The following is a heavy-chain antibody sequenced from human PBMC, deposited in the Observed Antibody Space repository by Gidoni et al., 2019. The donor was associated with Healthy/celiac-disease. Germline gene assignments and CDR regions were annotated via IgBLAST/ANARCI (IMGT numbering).Heavy chain of an antibody. CDR3: AKDRETHYYDSSGYDAFDI. D-gene: IGHD3-22*01. J-gene: IGHJ3*02. Sequence: TISRDNSKNTLYLQMNSLRAEDTAVYYCAKDRETHYYDSSGYDAFDIWGQGTMVTVSS. V-gene: IGHV3-23*01.